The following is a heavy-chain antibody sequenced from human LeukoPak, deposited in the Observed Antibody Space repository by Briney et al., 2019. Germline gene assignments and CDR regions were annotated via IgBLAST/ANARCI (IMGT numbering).Heavy chain of an antibody. Sequence: SETLSLTYTVSGGSISSYYWSWIRQPPGKGLEWIGYIYYSGSTNYNPSLKSRVTISVDTSKNQFSLKLSSVTAADTAVYYCARSVAGNTIFGVVISMDVWGQGTTVTVSS. CDR3: ARSVAGNTIFGVVISMDV. J-gene: IGHJ6*02. CDR1: GGSISSYY. CDR2: IYYSGST. V-gene: IGHV4-59*01. D-gene: IGHD3-3*01.